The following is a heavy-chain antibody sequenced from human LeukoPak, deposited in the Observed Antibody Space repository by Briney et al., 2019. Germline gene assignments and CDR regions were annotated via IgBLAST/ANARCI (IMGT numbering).Heavy chain of an antibody. Sequence: GESLKISCAASGFSFRSSWMNWVRQAPGKGLQWVANINPEGSQTRFVDSVMGRFTMSKDNVKNSLYLQMNSLRVEDTAVFYCAAWTGRGYNFWGQGTVVTVSS. CDR3: AAWTGRGYNF. CDR2: INPEGSQT. V-gene: IGHV3-7*01. J-gene: IGHJ4*02. CDR1: GFSFRSSW. D-gene: IGHD5-24*01.